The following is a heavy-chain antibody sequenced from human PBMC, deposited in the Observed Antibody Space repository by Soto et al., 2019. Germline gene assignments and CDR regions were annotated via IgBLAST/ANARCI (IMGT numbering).Heavy chain of an antibody. D-gene: IGHD7-27*01. CDR2: IYYSGST. V-gene: IGHV4-59*08. CDR1: GGSISSYY. CDR3: ARRWGRTFDY. J-gene: IGHJ4*02. Sequence: LSLTCTVSGGSISSYYWSWIRQPPGKGLEWIGYIYYSGSTNYNPSLKSRVTISVDTSKNQFSLKLSSVTAADTAVYYCARRWGRTFDYWGQGTLVTVSS.